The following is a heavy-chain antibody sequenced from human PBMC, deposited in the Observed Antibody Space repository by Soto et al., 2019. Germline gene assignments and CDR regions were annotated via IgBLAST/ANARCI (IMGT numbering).Heavy chain of an antibody. V-gene: IGHV3-74*01. Sequence: PGGSLRLSCAASGFTFSSYWMHGVRQAPGKGLEWVSRIKSDGSGTTYADSVKGRLTISRDNAKNTLYLQMNSLRAADTAVYYCARGIGEYQLLSRWFDPWGQGTLVTVSS. CDR1: GFTFSSYW. CDR2: IKSDGSGT. J-gene: IGHJ5*02. CDR3: ARGIGEYQLLSRWFDP. D-gene: IGHD2-2*01.